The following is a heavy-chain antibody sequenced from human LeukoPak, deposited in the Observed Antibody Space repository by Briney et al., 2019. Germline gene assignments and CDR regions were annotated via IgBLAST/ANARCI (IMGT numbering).Heavy chain of an antibody. CDR3: ARGGGLDV. CDR2: IKHNGNVN. CDR1: GFTFSSYW. D-gene: IGHD3-16*01. V-gene: IGHV3-7*03. Sequence: GGSLRLSCAASGFTFSSYWMNWARQAPGKGLEWVASIKHNGNVNYYVDSVKGRFTISRDNAKNSLYLQMSNLRAEDTAVYFCARGGGLDVWGQGATVTVSS. J-gene: IGHJ6*02.